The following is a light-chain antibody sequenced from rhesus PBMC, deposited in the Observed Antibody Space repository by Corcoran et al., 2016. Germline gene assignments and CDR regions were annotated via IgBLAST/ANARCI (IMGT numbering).Light chain of an antibody. CDR2: DDN. CDR3: QVWDNNRNHPV. V-gene: IGLV3-40*01. Sequence: SYDLTQARSVSVSPGQTARITCGGDNIGSRTVQWDQQRAPQAPVLVIHDDNERPSGIPERFSGSNSGNTATLTISGVEAGDEADYYCQVWDNNRNHPVFGAGTRLSVL. CDR1: NIGSRT. J-gene: IGLJ1*01.